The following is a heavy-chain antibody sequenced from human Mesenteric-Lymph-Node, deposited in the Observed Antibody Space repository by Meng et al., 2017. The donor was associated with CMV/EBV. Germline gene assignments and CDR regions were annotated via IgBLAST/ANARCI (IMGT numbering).Heavy chain of an antibody. CDR1: GFTFDDYG. Sequence: ETLSLTCAASGFTFDDYGMSWVRQAPGKGLEWVSGINWNGGSTGYADSVKGRFTISRDNAKNSLYLQMNSLRAEDTALYHCARVKGSSWYGGAFDIWGQGTMVTVSS. CDR3: ARVKGSSWYGGAFDI. V-gene: IGHV3-20*01. J-gene: IGHJ3*02. CDR2: INWNGGST. D-gene: IGHD6-13*01.